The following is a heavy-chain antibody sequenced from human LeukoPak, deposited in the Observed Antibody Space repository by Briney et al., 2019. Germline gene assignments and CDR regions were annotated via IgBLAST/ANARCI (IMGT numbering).Heavy chain of an antibody. J-gene: IGHJ4*02. D-gene: IGHD3-22*01. Sequence: ASVKVSCKVSGYTLTELSMHWVRQAPGKGLEWMGGFDPEDGETIYAQKFQGRVTMTEDTSTDTAYMELSSLRSEDTAVYYCATGSVRSRNYYDSSGRLDYWGQGTLVTVSS. CDR2: FDPEDGET. CDR3: ATGSVRSRNYYDSSGRLDY. V-gene: IGHV1-24*01. CDR1: GYTLTELS.